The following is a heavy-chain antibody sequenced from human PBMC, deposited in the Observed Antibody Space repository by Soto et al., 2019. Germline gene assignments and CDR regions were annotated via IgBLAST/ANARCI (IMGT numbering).Heavy chain of an antibody. D-gene: IGHD5-12*01. V-gene: IGHV3-7*01. Sequence: GGSLRLSCAASGFTFSSYWMSWVRQAPGKGLEWVANIKQDGSEKYYMDSVKGRFTISRDNAKNSLYLQMNSLGAEDTAVYFCARLLGGYGHLAHFDYWGQGTLVTVSS. CDR2: IKQDGSEK. J-gene: IGHJ4*02. CDR1: GFTFSSYW. CDR3: ARLLGGYGHLAHFDY.